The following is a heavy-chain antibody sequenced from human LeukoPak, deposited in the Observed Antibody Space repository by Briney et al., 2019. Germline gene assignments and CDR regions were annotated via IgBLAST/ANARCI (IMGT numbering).Heavy chain of an antibody. V-gene: IGHV3-23*01. Sequence: SGGSLRLSCAASGFTFSNYAMSWVRQAPGKGLEGVSTISGTSSGTYYTDSVKGRFTISRDNSKNTLYLQMNSLKAEDTALYYCVKDRTTVTASWGWGQGTLITVSS. D-gene: IGHD4-17*01. J-gene: IGHJ4*02. CDR3: VKDRTTVTASWG. CDR2: ISGTSSGT. CDR1: GFTFSNYA.